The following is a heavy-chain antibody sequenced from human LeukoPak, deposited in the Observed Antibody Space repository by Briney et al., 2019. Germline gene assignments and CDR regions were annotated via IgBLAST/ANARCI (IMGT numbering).Heavy chain of an antibody. J-gene: IGHJ4*02. Sequence: ASVTVSCTASGYTFTGYYMHWVRQAPGQGLEWMGWINPNSGGTNYAQKFQGRVTMTRDTSISTAYMELSRLRSDDTAVYYCARDLPDTAMVTPFDYWGQGTLVTVSS. V-gene: IGHV1-2*02. D-gene: IGHD5-18*01. CDR1: GYTFTGYY. CDR3: ARDLPDTAMVTPFDY. CDR2: INPNSGGT.